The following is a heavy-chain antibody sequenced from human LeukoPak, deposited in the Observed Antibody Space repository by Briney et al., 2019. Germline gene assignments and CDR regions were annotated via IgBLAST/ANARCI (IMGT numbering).Heavy chain of an antibody. D-gene: IGHD3-10*01. J-gene: IGHJ4*02. V-gene: IGHV3-23*01. CDR2: ISGSGGST. CDR1: GFTFSSYA. CDR3: ANPRPSKLLWFGEFDY. Sequence: GGSLRLSCAASGFTFSSYAMSWVRQAPGKGLEWVSAISGSGGSTYYADSVKGRFTISRDNSKNTLYLQMNSLRAEDTAVYYCANPRPSKLLWFGEFDYWGQGTLVTVSS.